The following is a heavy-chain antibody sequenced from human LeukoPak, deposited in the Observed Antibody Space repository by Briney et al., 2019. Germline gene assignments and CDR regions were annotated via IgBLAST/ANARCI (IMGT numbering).Heavy chain of an antibody. J-gene: IGHJ5*02. CDR2: IYYSEST. D-gene: IGHD6-19*01. CDR3: ARDRSSGWLNWFDP. Sequence: PSETLSLTCTVSGDSISSYYWSWIRQPPGKGLEWIGYIYYSESTYYNPSLKSRVTISLDTSRNRFSLNLSSVTATDTAVYFCARDRSSGWLNWFDPWGQGTLVTVSP. CDR1: GDSISSYY. V-gene: IGHV4-59*12.